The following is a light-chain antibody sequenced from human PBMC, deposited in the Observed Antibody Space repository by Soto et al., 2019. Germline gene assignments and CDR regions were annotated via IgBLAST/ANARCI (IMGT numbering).Light chain of an antibody. J-gene: IGKJ1*01. CDR2: DAS. CDR3: QQYNSYWT. Sequence: DIQMTQSPSTLSASVGDRVTITCRASQSISSWLAWYQQKPGKAPKLLIYDASSLESGVPSRFSGSGSGTDFTITISSLQPDDFATYYCQQYNSYWTFGQGTKVEIK. V-gene: IGKV1-5*01. CDR1: QSISSW.